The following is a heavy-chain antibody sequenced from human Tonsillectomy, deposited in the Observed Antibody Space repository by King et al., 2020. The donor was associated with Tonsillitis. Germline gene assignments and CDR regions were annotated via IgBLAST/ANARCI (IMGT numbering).Heavy chain of an antibody. V-gene: IGHV3-66*01. CDR2: IYSGGNI. CDR1: GFSVNRKY. D-gene: IGHD2-15*01. CDR3: ARGGMGECSGGKCYHEFYYYYGLDV. Sequence: DVQLVESGGGLVQPGGSLRLSCAASGFSVNRKYMSWVRQAPGKGLEWVSVIYSGGNIFYADSVKGRFTISRDISKNTLNLQMNNLISDDTAVYYCARGGMGECSGGKCYHEFYYYYGLDVWGQGTTVTVSS. J-gene: IGHJ6*02.